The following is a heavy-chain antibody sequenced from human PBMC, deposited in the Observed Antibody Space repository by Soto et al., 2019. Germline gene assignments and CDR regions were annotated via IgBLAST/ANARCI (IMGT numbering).Heavy chain of an antibody. D-gene: IGHD2-2*01. V-gene: IGHV3-15*01. CDR2: IKSKTDSGTT. CDR3: TTEWRGRDSYYCSSTSCSDIAAAGTYGMDV. Sequence: GGSLRLSCAASGFTFSNAWMSWVRQAPGKGLEWVGRIKSKTDSGTTDYAAPVKGRFTISRDDSKNTLYLQMNSLKTEDTAVYYCTTEWRGRDSYYCSSTSCSDIAAAGTYGMDVWGQGTTVTVSS. CDR1: GFTFSNAW. J-gene: IGHJ6*02.